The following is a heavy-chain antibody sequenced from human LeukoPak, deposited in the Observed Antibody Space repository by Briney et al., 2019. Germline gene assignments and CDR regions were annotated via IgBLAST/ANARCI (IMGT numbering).Heavy chain of an antibody. D-gene: IGHD3-22*01. V-gene: IGHV3-23*01. CDR3: AKDAAASYDSSGYYFDY. CDR2: ISGSGGST. CDR1: GFTFSSYA. J-gene: IGHJ4*02. Sequence: GGSLRLSCAASGFTFSSYAMSWVRQAPGKGPEWVSAISGSGGSTYYADSVKGRFTISRDNSKNTLYLQMNSLRAEDTAVYYCAKDAAASYDSSGYYFDYWGQGTLVTVSS.